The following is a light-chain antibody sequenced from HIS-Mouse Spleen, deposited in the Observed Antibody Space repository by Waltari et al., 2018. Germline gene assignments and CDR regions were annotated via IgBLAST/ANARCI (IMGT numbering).Light chain of an antibody. J-gene: IGKJ4*01. V-gene: IGKV4-1*01. CDR3: QQYYSTPLT. CDR2: WAS. Sequence: DIVMTQSPDSLAVSLGVRATINCKSSQSVLYSSNNKNYLAWYQQKPGQPPKLLIYWASTRESGVPDRFSGSGSGTDFTLTISILQAEDVAVYYCQQYYSTPLTFGGGTKVEIK. CDR1: QSVLYSSNNKNY.